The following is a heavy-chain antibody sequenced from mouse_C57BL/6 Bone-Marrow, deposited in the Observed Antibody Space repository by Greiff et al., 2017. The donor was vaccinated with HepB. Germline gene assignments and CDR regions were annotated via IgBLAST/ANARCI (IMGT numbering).Heavy chain of an antibody. CDR2: IWSGGST. J-gene: IGHJ1*03. V-gene: IGHV2-2*01. CDR1: GFSLTSYG. D-gene: IGHD2-1*01. CDR3: ARNRGYYGNYGYFDV. Sequence: VKLLESGPGLVQPSQSLSITCTVSGFSLTSYGVHWVRQSPGKGLEWLGVIWSGGSTDYNAAFISRLSISKDNSKSQVFFKMNSLQADDTAIYYCARNRGYYGNYGYFDVWGTGTTVTVSS.